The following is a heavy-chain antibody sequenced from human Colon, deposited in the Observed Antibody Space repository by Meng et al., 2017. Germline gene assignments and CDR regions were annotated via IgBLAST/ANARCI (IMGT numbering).Heavy chain of an antibody. CDR3: AREMSGTDWYFDL. Sequence: SETLSLTCTVSGGSISSVGFYWTWIRQLPGKGLEWIGYISYSGSTYYNPSLKSRFTIYVDTSKNQFSLEVPSMTAADAAVYYCAREMSGTDWYFDLWGRGALVTVSS. CDR1: GGSISSVGFY. D-gene: IGHD6-13*01. V-gene: IGHV4-31*03. CDR2: ISYSGST. J-gene: IGHJ2*01.